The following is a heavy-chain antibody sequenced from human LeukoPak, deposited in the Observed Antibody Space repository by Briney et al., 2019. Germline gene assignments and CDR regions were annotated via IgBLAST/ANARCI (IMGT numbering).Heavy chain of an antibody. CDR1: GGPINNYY. Sequence: PAETLSLTCTVSGGPINNYYWSWVRRSPGKGLEWIGYIHSSGRTNYNPSLKSRVTISVDTSKNQFSLKLSSVTAADTAVYYCAGGGTNHFDYWGQGTLVTVSS. J-gene: IGHJ4*02. V-gene: IGHV4-59*01. CDR3: AGGGTNHFDY. CDR2: IHSSGRT. D-gene: IGHD3-16*01.